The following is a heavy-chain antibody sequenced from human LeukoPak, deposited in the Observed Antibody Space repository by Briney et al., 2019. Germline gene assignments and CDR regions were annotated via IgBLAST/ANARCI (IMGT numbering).Heavy chain of an antibody. D-gene: IGHD3-3*01. J-gene: IGHJ4*02. Sequence: SETLSLTCTVSGGSIRSYYWSWIRQPPGKGLEWIGYIYYSGSTNYNPSLKSRVTISVDTSKNQFSLKLSSVTAADTAVYYCARGDLYYDFWSGYYGEGGYYFDYWGQGTLVTVSS. CDR2: IYYSGST. CDR1: GGSIRSYY. V-gene: IGHV4-59*01. CDR3: ARGDLYYDFWSGYYGEGGYYFDY.